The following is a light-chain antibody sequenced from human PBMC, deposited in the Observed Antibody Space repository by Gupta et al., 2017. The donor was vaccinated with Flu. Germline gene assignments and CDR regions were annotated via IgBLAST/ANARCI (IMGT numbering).Light chain of an antibody. Sequence: QSMLTQPPSVSGAPGHRVTISCTGSSSNIGARYAVHWYQQLPGTAPKLLIFGNNNRPSGVPDRFSGSRSGTSASLVITGLQADDEADYYCQSFDNSLSGRVFGGGTKLTVL. CDR3: QSFDNSLSGRV. J-gene: IGLJ3*02. CDR1: SSNIGARYA. V-gene: IGLV1-40*01. CDR2: GNN.